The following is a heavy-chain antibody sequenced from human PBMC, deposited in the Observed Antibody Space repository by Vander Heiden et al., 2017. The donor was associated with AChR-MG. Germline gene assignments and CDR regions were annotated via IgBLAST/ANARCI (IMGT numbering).Heavy chain of an antibody. D-gene: IGHD5-12*01. J-gene: IGHJ4*02. CDR1: GDSISSGGY. V-gene: IGHV4-31*11. Sequence: QLHLQESGPGLVKPSQTLSLTCAVSGDSISSGGYWNWIRQHPGKGLGLEWIGYISYGGRTYYNPSLKNRLTISIDTSRNHVSLTLTSVTAADTAMYYCARGFSFNDYVPTFWGQGTQVTVSS. CDR3: ARGFSFNDYVPTF. CDR2: ISYGGRT.